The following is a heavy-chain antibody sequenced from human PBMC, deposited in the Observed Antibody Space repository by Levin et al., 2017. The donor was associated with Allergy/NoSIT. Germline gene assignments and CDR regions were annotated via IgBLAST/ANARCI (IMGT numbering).Heavy chain of an antibody. CDR2: MNPNSGNT. V-gene: IGHV1-8*01. J-gene: IGHJ6*02. Sequence: ASVKVSCKASGYTFTSYDINWVRQATGQGLEWMGWMNPNSGNTGYAQKFQGRVTMTRNTSISTAYMELSSLRSEDTAVYYCARGNQLLYPSNTRWPYYYYYGMDVWGQGTTVTVSS. CDR3: ARGNQLLYPSNTRWPYYYYYGMDV. D-gene: IGHD2-2*02. CDR1: GYTFTSYD.